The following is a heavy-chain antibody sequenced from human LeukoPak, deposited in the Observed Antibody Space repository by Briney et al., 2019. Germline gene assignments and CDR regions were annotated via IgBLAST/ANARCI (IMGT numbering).Heavy chain of an antibody. CDR1: GGSISSGGYY. J-gene: IGHJ5*02. V-gene: IGHV4-30-2*03. CDR2: IYHSGST. Sequence: SETLSLTCTVSGGSISSGGYYWSWIRQPPGKGLEWIGYIYHSGSTYYNPSLKSRVTISVDTSKNQFSLKLSSVTAADTAVYYCARLQWEYRNWFDPWGQGTLVTVSS. D-gene: IGHD1-26*01. CDR3: ARLQWEYRNWFDP.